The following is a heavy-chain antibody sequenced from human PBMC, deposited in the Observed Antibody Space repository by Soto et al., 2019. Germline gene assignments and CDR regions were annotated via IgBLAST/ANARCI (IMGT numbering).Heavy chain of an antibody. CDR1: GGSFSGYY. J-gene: IGHJ5*02. V-gene: IGHV4-34*01. CDR3: ARGYYYGSGSYPTPRTVWFDP. CDR2: INHSGST. Sequence: PSETLSLTCAVYGGSFSGYYWSWIRQPPGKGLEWIGEINHSGSTNYNPSLKSRVTISVDTSKNQFSLKLSSVTAADTAVYYCARGYYYGSGSYPTPRTVWFDPWGQGTLVTVSS. D-gene: IGHD3-10*01.